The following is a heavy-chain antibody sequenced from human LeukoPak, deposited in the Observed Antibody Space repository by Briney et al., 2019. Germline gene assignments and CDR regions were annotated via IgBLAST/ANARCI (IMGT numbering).Heavy chain of an antibody. J-gene: IGHJ5*02. V-gene: IGHV3-30*18. CDR1: GFTFSSYG. D-gene: IGHD2-15*01. CDR3: AKDPYCSGGSCYSVVEWFDP. Sequence: GGSLRLSCAATGFTFSSYGMHWVRQAPGKGLEWVAVISYDGSNKYYADSVKGRFTISRDNSKNTLYLQMNSLRAEDTAVYYCAKDPYCSGGSCYSVVEWFDPWGQGTLVTVSS. CDR2: ISYDGSNK.